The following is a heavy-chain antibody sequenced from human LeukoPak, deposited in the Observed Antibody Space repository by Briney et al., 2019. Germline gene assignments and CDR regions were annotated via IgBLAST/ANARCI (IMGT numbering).Heavy chain of an antibody. CDR3: ARGDIVVVVAATQGDY. Sequence: ASVKVSCKASGYTFTGYYMHWVRQAPGQRLEWMGWINPDSGGTNYAQKFQGRVTMTRDTSISTAYMELSRLRSDDTAVYYCARGDIVVVVAATQGDYWGQGTLVTVSS. CDR2: INPDSGGT. CDR1: GYTFTGYY. V-gene: IGHV1-2*02. D-gene: IGHD2-15*01. J-gene: IGHJ4*02.